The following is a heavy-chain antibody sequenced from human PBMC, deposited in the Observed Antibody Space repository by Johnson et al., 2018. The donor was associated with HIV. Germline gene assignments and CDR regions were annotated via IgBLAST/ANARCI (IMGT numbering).Heavy chain of an antibody. J-gene: IGHJ3*02. V-gene: IGHV3-30*04. CDR2: ISYDGSNK. D-gene: IGHD7-27*01. CDR1: GFTFSSYA. CDR3: ARDPTTHNSRLTGDFGAFDI. Sequence: VLLLESGGGVVQPGRSLRLSCAASGFTFSSYAMHWVRQAPGKGLEWVAVISYDGSNKYYAVSVKGRFTLLRDNAKNSLYLQMNSLTAEDTALYYFARDPTTHNSRLTGDFGAFDIWGQGTMVTVSS.